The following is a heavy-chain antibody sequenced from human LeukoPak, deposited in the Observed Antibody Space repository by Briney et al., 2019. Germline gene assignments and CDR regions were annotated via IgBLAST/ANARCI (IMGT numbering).Heavy chain of an antibody. CDR2: IYHSGNT. CDR1: GASISSGNYY. V-gene: IGHV4-61*01. J-gene: IGHJ4*02. D-gene: IGHD6-13*01. Sequence: ASETLSLTCTVSGASISSGNYYWSWIRQPPGKGLEWIGYIYHSGNTNYNPSLKGRVTMTIDTSKNQFSLDLSSVTAADTAVYYCARGRGSSWYYFDSWGQGTLVTISS. CDR3: ARGRGSSWYYFDS.